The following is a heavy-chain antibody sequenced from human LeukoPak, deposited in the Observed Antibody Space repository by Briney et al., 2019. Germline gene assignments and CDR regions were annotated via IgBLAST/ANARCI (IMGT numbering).Heavy chain of an antibody. CDR1: GFSFSKYY. D-gene: IGHD4/OR15-4a*01. CDR2: IGGGAGST. V-gene: IGHV3-23*01. Sequence: LPGGSLRLSCVASGFSFSKYYMHWVRLAPGKGLEWVSAIGGGAGSTYYADSVKGRFTISRDNSKNTLYLQMNSLRAEDTAVYYCAKGVHQLVYYYGMDVWGQGTTVTVSS. CDR3: AKGVHQLVYYYGMDV. J-gene: IGHJ6*02.